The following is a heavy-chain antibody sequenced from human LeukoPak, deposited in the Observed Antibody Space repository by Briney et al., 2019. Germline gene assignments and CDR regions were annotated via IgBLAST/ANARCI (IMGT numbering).Heavy chain of an antibody. J-gene: IGHJ6*02. Sequence: AAVKVSSKGCGYTFTSYGICSVRQAPVQALEWMGWITAYKGTTKYAQRLRGRVTKTTDTSTRTGYMEMRSLRSDDTAVYYCATDAPGPCDIPTYYSYGMDVWGQGTTVTVSS. CDR3: ATDAPGPCDIPTYYSYGMDV. D-gene: IGHD2-2*01. CDR2: ITAYKGTT. CDR1: GYTFTSYG. V-gene: IGHV1-18*01.